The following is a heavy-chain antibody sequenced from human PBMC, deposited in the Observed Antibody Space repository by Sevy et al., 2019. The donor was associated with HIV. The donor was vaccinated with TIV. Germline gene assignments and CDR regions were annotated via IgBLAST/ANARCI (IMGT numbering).Heavy chain of an antibody. CDR2: IKGDGSEK. V-gene: IGHV3-7*03. Sequence: GGSLRLSCEASGFTFSRYWMSWVRQAPGKGLEWVANIKGDGSEKYYVDSVKGRFTISRDNAKNSLFLQMNSLRAEDPAVYYCARDCSSPRCLWGMDVWGHGTTVTVSS. CDR3: ARDCSSPRCLWGMDV. J-gene: IGHJ6*02. D-gene: IGHD6-13*01. CDR1: GFTFSRYW.